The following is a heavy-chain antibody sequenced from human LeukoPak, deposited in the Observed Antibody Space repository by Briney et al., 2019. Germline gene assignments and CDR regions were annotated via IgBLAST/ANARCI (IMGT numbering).Heavy chain of an antibody. D-gene: IGHD6-13*01. J-gene: IGHJ4*02. V-gene: IGHV1-2*02. CDR3: ARDAIRAAAGTFDY. CDR2: INPNSGGT. Sequence: ASVKVSCKASGYTFTGYYMHWVRQAPGQGLEWMGWINPNSGGTNYAQKFQGRVTMTRDTSISTAYMELSRLRSDDTAVYYCARDAIRAAAGTFDYWGQGTLVTVSS. CDR1: GYTFTGYY.